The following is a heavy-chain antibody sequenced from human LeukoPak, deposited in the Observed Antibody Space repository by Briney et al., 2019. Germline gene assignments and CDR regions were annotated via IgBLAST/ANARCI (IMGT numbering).Heavy chain of an antibody. J-gene: IGHJ4*02. CDR1: GFIFTNYF. CDR3: ATDRGWRTSGYYLYYFEY. CDR2: IKHDGSEK. V-gene: IGHV3-7*01. Sequence: GGSLRLSCAASGFIFTNYFMSWVRQAPGKGLEWVASIKHDGSEKYYVDSVRGRFTISRDNTMNSLYLQMSSLRTEDTAVYYCATDRGWRTSGYYLYYFEYWGQGTLVTYSS. D-gene: IGHD3-3*01.